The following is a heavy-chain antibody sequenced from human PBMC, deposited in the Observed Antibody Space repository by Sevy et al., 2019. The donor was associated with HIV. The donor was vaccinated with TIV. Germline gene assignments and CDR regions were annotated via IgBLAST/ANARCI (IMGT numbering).Heavy chain of an antibody. CDR3: AGDLFSGSYYENY. Sequence: GGSLRLSCAASGFTLSNYWMSWVRQAPGKGLEWVANIKQDGSDKYYVDSVKGRFTISRDNAKNLLYLRMYSLRAEDTAVYYCAGDLFSGSYYENYWGQGTLVTVSS. CDR2: IKQDGSDK. V-gene: IGHV3-7*01. J-gene: IGHJ4*02. D-gene: IGHD1-26*01. CDR1: GFTLSNYW.